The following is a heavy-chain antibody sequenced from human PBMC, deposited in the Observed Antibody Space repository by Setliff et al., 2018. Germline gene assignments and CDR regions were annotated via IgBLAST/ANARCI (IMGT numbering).Heavy chain of an antibody. D-gene: IGHD6-19*01. CDR1: RFTFSSYY. J-gene: IGHJ4*02. Sequence: PGGSLRLSCVASRFTFSSYYMNWVRQAPGKGLEWVSFISSTSTYIYYADSVKGRFTISRNNARNSLYLQMNSLRAEDTAVYYCARAPFSSGWYGGWEYYFDYWGQGTQVTVSS. CDR2: ISSTSTYI. V-gene: IGHV3-21*01. CDR3: ARAPFSSGWYGGWEYYFDY.